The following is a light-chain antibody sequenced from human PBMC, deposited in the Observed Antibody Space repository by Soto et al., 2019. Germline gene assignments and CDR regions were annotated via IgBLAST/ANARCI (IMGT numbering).Light chain of an antibody. J-gene: IGKJ3*01. Sequence: EIVLTQSPGTLSLSPGERATLSCRASQSVSSSYLDWYQQTPGQAPSLLIYGASSMATGIPDRFRVRESGTDSTLTIRRFETEDFAVDYGQQYGSSTVNLGPGTKVDIK. CDR1: QSVSSSY. CDR2: GAS. CDR3: QQYGSSTVN. V-gene: IGKV3-20*01.